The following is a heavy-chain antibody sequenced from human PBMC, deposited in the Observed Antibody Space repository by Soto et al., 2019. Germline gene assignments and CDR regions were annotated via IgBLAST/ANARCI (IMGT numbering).Heavy chain of an antibody. Sequence: QLQLQESGPGLVKPSETLSLTCTVSGGSISSSSYYWGWIRQPPGKGLEWIGSIYYSGSTYYNPSLKSRVTISVDTSKNQFSLKLSSVTAADTAVYYCARRYNWRHAFDIWGQGTMVTVSS. V-gene: IGHV4-39*01. CDR2: IYYSGST. J-gene: IGHJ3*02. D-gene: IGHD1-20*01. CDR3: ARRYNWRHAFDI. CDR1: GGSISSSSYY.